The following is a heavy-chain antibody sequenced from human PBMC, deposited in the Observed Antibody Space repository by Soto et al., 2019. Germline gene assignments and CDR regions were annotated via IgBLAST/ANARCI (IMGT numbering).Heavy chain of an antibody. CDR1: GVSFSGYY. Sequence: SETLSLTCAVYGVSFSGYYWSWIRQPPGKGLEWIGEINHSGSTNYNPSLKSRVTISVDTSKNQFSLKLSSVTAADTAVYYCARGSGYCTNGVCYTSPYYYYYYYMDVWGKGTTVTVSS. D-gene: IGHD2-8*01. V-gene: IGHV4-34*01. CDR3: ARGSGYCTNGVCYTSPYYYYYYYMDV. CDR2: INHSGST. J-gene: IGHJ6*03.